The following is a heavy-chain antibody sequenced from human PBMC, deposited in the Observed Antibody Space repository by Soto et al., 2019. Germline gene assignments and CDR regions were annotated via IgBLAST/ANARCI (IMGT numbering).Heavy chain of an antibody. J-gene: IGHJ5*02. CDR1: GGSISSYY. V-gene: IGHV4-4*07. D-gene: IGHD3-10*01. Sequence: SETLSLTCTVSGGSISSYYWSWIRQPAGKGLEWIGRIYTSGSTNYNPSLKSRVTMSVDTSKNQFSLKLSSVTAADTAVYYCARVGRFTMVRGVIITSWFDPWGQGTLVTVSS. CDR3: ARVGRFTMVRGVIITSWFDP. CDR2: IYTSGST.